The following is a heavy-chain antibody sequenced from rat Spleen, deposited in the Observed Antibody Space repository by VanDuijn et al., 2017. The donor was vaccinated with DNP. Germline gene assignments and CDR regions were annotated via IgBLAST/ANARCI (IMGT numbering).Heavy chain of an antibody. V-gene: IGHV2S63*01. CDR2: IWTGGST. Sequence: EVQLKESGPGLVQPSQTLSLTCTVSGFSLTDYSVHWVRQPPGKGLEWMGVIWTGGSTAYNSAFKSRLSISRDTSKSQVFLKMNSLQTDDTAKYFCARRGYNNYVFDYWGQGVMVTVSS. CDR1: GFSLTDYS. CDR3: ARRGYNNYVFDY. D-gene: IGHD1-10*01. J-gene: IGHJ2*01.